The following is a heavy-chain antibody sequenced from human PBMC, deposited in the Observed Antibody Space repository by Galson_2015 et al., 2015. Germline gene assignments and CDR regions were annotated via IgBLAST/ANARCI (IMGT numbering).Heavy chain of an antibody. Sequence: SVKVSCKASGYTFTSYRISWVRQAPGQGLGLEWMGWINAYNGKTNYAQNLQGKVTMTTDTSTSTAYMELRSLRSDDTAIYYCARDLTIFGVRISDYWAQGTLVPASS. D-gene: IGHD3-3*01. CDR3: ARDLTIFGVRISDY. V-gene: IGHV1-18*01. J-gene: IGHJ4*02. CDR1: GYTFTSYR. CDR2: INAYNGKT.